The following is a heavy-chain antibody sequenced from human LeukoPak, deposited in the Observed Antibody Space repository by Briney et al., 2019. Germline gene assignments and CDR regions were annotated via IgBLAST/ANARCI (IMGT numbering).Heavy chain of an antibody. D-gene: IGHD1-7*01. Sequence: ASVKVSCKVSGHTLSEISMHWVRQAPGKGLEWMGSFDPEGGEAMYAENFQGRFTMTEDTSRDTAYMELSSLRSEDTAVYFCATDKGGPGTTFHDPFDNWGQGTMVTVSS. CDR1: GHTLSEIS. CDR3: ATDKGGPGTTFHDPFDN. CDR2: FDPEGGEA. V-gene: IGHV1-24*01. J-gene: IGHJ3*02.